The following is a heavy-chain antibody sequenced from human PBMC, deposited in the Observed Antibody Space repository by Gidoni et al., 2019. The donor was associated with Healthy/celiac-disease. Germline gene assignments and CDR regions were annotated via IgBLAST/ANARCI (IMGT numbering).Heavy chain of an antibody. CDR1: GYTFTSYA. CDR2: INAGNGNT. J-gene: IGHJ4*02. V-gene: IGHV1-3*01. D-gene: IGHD3-10*01. CDR3: ARVHALWFGELLSPIDY. Sequence: QVQLVQSGAEVKKPGASVKVSCKASGYTFTSYAMHWVRQAPGQRLEWMGWINAGNGNTKYSQNVQGRVTITRDTSASTAYMELSSLRSEDTAVYYCARVHALWFGELLSPIDYWGQGTLVTVSS.